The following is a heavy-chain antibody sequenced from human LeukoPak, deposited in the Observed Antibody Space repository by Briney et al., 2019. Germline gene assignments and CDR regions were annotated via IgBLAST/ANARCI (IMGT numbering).Heavy chain of an antibody. CDR3: AREFGRSYYGSGSPVGYGMDV. J-gene: IGHJ6*02. Sequence: ASVKVSFTASGGTFSSYAISWVRQAPGQGLEWMGGIIPIFGTANYAQKFQGRVTITADESTSTAYMELSSLRSEDTAVYYCAREFGRSYYGSGSPVGYGMDVWGQGTTVTVSS. V-gene: IGHV1-69*13. CDR1: GGTFSSYA. CDR2: IIPIFGTA. D-gene: IGHD3-10*01.